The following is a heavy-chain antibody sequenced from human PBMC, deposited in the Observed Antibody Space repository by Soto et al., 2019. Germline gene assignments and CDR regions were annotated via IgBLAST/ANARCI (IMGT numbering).Heavy chain of an antibody. J-gene: IGHJ4*02. CDR1: GGSISGSTYS. Sequence: ASETLSLTCAVSGGSISGSTYSWSWIRQPPGKGLEWIGYIYDSGNTYYNPSLKSQFSISVDRSKNQFSLKLSSVTAADSAVYFCARLEGLATISYYFDFWGQGALVTVSS. D-gene: IGHD3-9*01. CDR3: ARLEGLATISYYFDF. V-gene: IGHV4-30-2*01. CDR2: IYDSGNT.